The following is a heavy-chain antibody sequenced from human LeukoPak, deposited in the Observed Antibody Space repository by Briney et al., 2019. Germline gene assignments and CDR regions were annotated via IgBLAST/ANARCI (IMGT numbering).Heavy chain of an antibody. CDR3: ARRVNYGSGTSNASDI. Sequence: GESLKISCKGSGYSFTSYWIGWVRQMPGKGLEWMGIIYPGESDTRYSPSFQGQVTISADKSISTAYLQWSSLKASDTAMYCCARRVNYGSGTSNASDIWGQGPMVTVS. CDR1: GYSFTSYW. J-gene: IGHJ3*02. D-gene: IGHD3-10*01. V-gene: IGHV5-51*01. CDR2: IYPGESDT.